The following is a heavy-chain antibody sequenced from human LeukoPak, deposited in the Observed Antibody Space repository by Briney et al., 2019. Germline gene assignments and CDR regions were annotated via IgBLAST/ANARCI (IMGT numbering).Heavy chain of an antibody. CDR1: GGSISSGDYY. D-gene: IGHD3-16*01. Sequence: SETLSLTCTVSGGSISSGDYYWSWIRQPPGKGLEWIGNIYYSGSTYYNPSLKSRVTISVDTSKNQFSLKLSSVTAADTAVYYCARVLGAYYYYGMDVWGQGTTVTVSS. CDR2: IYYSGST. J-gene: IGHJ6*02. CDR3: ARVLGAYYYYGMDV. V-gene: IGHV4-30-4*01.